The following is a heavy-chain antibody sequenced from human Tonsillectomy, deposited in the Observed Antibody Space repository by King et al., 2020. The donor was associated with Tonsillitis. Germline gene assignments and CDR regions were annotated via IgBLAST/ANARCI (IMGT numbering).Heavy chain of an antibody. Sequence: VQLQESGPGLVKPSETLSLTCTVSGGSISSYYWSWLRPPPGKGLEWIGYIYYSGSTNYNPSLKSRVTISVDTSKNQFSLKLSSVTAADTAVYYCARDSYSSGWYGYYYYYMDVWGKGTTVTVSS. CDR3: ARDSYSSGWYGYYYYYMDV. D-gene: IGHD6-19*01. V-gene: IGHV4-59*01. CDR2: IYYSGST. J-gene: IGHJ6*03. CDR1: GGSISSYY.